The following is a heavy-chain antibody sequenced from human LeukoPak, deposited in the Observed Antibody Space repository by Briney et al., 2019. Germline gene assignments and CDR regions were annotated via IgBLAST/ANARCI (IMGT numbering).Heavy chain of an antibody. CDR1: GGSISSYY. CDR2: IYTSGST. D-gene: IGHD3-10*01. CDR3: ARDNTRITMVRGVSNWFDP. Sequence: SETLSLTCTVSGGSISSYYWSWIRQPAGKGLECVGRIYTSGSTNYNPSLKSRVTMSVDTSKNQFSLKLSSVTAADTAVYYCARDNTRITMVRGVSNWFDPWGQGTLVTVSS. J-gene: IGHJ5*02. V-gene: IGHV4-4*07.